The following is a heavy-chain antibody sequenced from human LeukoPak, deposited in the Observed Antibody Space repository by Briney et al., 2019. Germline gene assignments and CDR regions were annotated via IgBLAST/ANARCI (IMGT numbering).Heavy chain of an antibody. V-gene: IGHV3-48*04. J-gene: IGHJ4*02. CDR2: ISSSGSTI. Sequence: PGGSLRLSCAVSGVTFSSYSMNWVRQAPGEGLGWVSYISSSGSTIYYADSVKGRFTISKDNAKNSLYLQMNSLRAEDTAVYYCARDPTYYYGSGRYAEGFDYWGQGTLVTVSS. D-gene: IGHD3-10*01. CDR1: GVTFSSYS. CDR3: ARDPTYYYGSGRYAEGFDY.